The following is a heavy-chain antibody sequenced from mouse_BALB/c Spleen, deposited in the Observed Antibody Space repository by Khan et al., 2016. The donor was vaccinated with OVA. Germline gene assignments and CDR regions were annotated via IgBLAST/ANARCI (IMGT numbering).Heavy chain of an antibody. D-gene: IGHD2-2*01. Sequence: EVELVESGGGLVKPGGSLTLSCSASGFTFSTYAMSWVRQTPEKRLEWAATISSGGHYTFYPDSAKGRLTISRDSAAHPLDLQMSRLTSEDTAMYYCARSLVDYHAMDYWGQGTSVTVSS. V-gene: IGHV5-9-3*01. J-gene: IGHJ4*01. CDR2: ISSGGHYT. CDR1: GFTFSTYA. CDR3: ARSLVDYHAMDY.